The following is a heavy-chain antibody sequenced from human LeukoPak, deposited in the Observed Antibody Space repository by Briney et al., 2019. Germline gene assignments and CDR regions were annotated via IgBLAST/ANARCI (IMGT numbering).Heavy chain of an antibody. CDR1: GYTFTSYY. Sequence: ASVKVSCKASGYTFTSYYMHWVRQAPGQGLEWMGIINPSGGSTSYAQKFQGRVTMTRDMSTSTVYMELSRLRSDDTAVYYCARDIVVVPAAGATKNYMDVWGKGTTVTVSS. J-gene: IGHJ6*03. V-gene: IGHV1-46*01. D-gene: IGHD2-2*01. CDR2: INPSGGST. CDR3: ARDIVVVPAAGATKNYMDV.